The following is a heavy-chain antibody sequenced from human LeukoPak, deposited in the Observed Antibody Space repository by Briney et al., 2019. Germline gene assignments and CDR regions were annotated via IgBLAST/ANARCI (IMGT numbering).Heavy chain of an antibody. J-gene: IGHJ4*02. D-gene: IGHD3-10*01. CDR2: IIPIFGTA. Sequence: ASVKVSCKASGGTFSSYAISWVRQAPGQGLEWMGGIIPIFGTANYAQKLQGRVTITTDESTSTAYMELSRLRSDDTAVYYCAREARGFDYWGQGTLVTVSS. CDR3: AREARGFDY. V-gene: IGHV1-69*05. CDR1: GGTFSSYA.